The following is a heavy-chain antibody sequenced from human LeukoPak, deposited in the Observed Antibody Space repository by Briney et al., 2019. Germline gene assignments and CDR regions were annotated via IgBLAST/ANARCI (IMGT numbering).Heavy chain of an antibody. CDR1: GFTFSSYW. CDR3: ARGVNWFDP. V-gene: IGHV3-74*01. J-gene: IGHJ5*02. CDR2: INSDGSSR. Sequence: GGSLRLSCAASGFTFSSYWMHWVRQAPGKGLVWVSHINSDGSSRSYADSVKGRFTISRDNAKNTLYLQMNSLRAEDTAVYYCARGVNWFDPLRQGTLVTVSS.